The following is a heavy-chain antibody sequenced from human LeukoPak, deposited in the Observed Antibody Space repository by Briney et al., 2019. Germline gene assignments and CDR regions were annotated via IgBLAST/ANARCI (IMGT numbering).Heavy chain of an antibody. CDR1: GYTFAGYY. CDR3: ARYLPTPGDDFDF. J-gene: IGHJ3*01. D-gene: IGHD1-14*01. V-gene: IGHV1-2*02. CDR2: MNSNNGGT. Sequence: ASVKVSCKASGYTFAGYYVHWVRQAPGQGLEWMGWMNSNNGGTNYAQKFQGRVTMTRDTSISTAYMELSRLRSDDTAVYYCARYLPTPGDDFDFWGQGTMVTVSS.